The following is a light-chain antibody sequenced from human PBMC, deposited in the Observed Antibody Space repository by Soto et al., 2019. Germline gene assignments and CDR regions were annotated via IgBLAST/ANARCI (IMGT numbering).Light chain of an antibody. CDR3: KSYAGSNTYV. Sequence: QSALAQPPSASGSPGQSVTISCTGTKXDIGVYGFVSWYQHHPGKAPRLIIYEVVQRPSGVPDRFSGSKSGNTASLTVSGLQAADEADYFCKSYAGSNTYVFGSGTKVTVL. V-gene: IGLV2-8*01. J-gene: IGLJ1*01. CDR2: EVV. CDR1: KXDIGVYGF.